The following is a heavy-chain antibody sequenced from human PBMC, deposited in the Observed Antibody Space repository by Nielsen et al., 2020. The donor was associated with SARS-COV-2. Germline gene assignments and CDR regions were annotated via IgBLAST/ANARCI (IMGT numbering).Heavy chain of an antibody. V-gene: IGHV3-30-3*01. Sequence: GESLKISCAASGFTFSIYAMHWVCQAPGKGLEWVAVISYDGSNKYYADSVKGRFTISRDNSKNTLYLQMNSLRAEDTAVYYCARDIYGGNSGVDFWGQGTLVTVSS. D-gene: IGHD4-23*01. CDR1: GFTFSIYA. J-gene: IGHJ4*02. CDR2: ISYDGSNK. CDR3: ARDIYGGNSGVDF.